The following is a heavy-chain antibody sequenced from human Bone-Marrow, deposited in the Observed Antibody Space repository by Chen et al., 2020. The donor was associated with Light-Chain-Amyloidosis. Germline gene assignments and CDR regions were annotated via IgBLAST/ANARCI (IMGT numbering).Heavy chain of an antibody. CDR1: GGSVSSRGFY. Sequence: QLQLQESGPELAKPSETLSLTCKVSGGSVSSRGFYLGWIRQSPGKGLEWIASISFSGNTYYNPALKSRVTISIDTSKNQFSMKVTSGTAADTALYYWAELLDNSYASTWGQGTLVTVSS. CDR2: ISFSGNT. CDR3: AELLDNSYAST. D-gene: IGHD3-16*01. V-gene: IGHV4-39*01. J-gene: IGHJ5*02.